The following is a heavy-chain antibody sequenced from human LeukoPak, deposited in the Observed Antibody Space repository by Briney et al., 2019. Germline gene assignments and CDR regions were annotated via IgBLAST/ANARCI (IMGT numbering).Heavy chain of an antibody. CDR1: GGSISSTSYY. D-gene: IGHD3-9*01. CDR2: IYYSGST. J-gene: IGHJ4*02. CDR3: ARGSPNYDILTGYYDY. Sequence: SETLSLTCTVSGGSISSTSYYWGWIRQPPGKGLEWIGSIYYSGSTYYNPSLKSRVTISVDTSKNQFSLKLSSVTAADTAVYYCARGSPNYDILTGYYDYWGQGTLVTVSS. V-gene: IGHV4-39*07.